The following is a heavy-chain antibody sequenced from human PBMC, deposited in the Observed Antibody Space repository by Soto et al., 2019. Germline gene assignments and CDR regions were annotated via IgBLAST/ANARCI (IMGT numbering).Heavy chain of an antibody. J-gene: IGHJ6*02. V-gene: IGHV1-69*01. Sequence: QVQLVQSGAEVKKPGSSVKVSCKASGGTFSSHAISWVRQAPGQGLEWMGGIIPIFGTANYAQKFQGRVTISADEVESTPYTALRSVKCEDRTVYYCASAHTSELFSYGIDVSGQGSTVNVS. CDR1: GGTFSSHA. CDR2: IIPIFGTA. CDR3: ASAHTSELFSYGIDV. D-gene: IGHD1-1*01.